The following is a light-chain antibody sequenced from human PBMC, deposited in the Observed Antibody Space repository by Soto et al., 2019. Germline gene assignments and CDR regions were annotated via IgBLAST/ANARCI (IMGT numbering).Light chain of an antibody. CDR1: SIDIGGYNY. J-gene: IGLJ1*01. CDR2: DVS. Sequence: QSALTQPASVSGSPGQSITISCTGTSIDIGGYNYVSWYQQHPGKVPKLIIYDVSNRPSGVSNRFSGSKSGNAASLTISGLQAEDEADYYCSSYTRTSTLYVFGSGTQLTVL. V-gene: IGLV2-14*03. CDR3: SSYTRTSTLYV.